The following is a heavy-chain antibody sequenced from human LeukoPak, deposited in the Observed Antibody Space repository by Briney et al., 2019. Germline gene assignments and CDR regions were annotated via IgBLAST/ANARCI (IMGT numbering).Heavy chain of an antibody. CDR2: IIPILGIA. CDR3: ARDRGDGYNGIDY. Sequence: ASVKVSCKASGGTFSSYAISWVRQAPGQGLEWMGRIIPILGIANYAQKFQSRVTITADKSTSTAYMELSSLRSEDTAVYYCARDRGDGYNGIDYWGQGTLVTVSS. D-gene: IGHD5-24*01. CDR1: GGTFSSYA. V-gene: IGHV1-69*04. J-gene: IGHJ4*02.